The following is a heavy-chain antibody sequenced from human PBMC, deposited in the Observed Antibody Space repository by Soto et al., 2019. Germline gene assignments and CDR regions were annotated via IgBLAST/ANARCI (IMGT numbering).Heavy chain of an antibody. CDR1: GYTFTSYY. V-gene: IGHV1-46*01. CDR3: ARDQTITGTPYYFDY. D-gene: IGHD1-20*01. J-gene: IGHJ4*02. Sequence: AASVKVSCKASGYTFTSYYMHWVRQAPGQGLEWMGIINPSGGSTSYAQKFQGRVTMTRDTSTSTVYMELSSLRSEDTAVYYCARDQTITGTPYYFDYWGQGTLVTVSS. CDR2: INPSGGST.